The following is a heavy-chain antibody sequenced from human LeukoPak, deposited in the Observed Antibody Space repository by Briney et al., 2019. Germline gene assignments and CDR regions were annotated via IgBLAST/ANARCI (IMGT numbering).Heavy chain of an antibody. J-gene: IGHJ3*02. CDR2: INPNSGGT. D-gene: IGHD1-26*01. CDR1: GYTFTGYY. CDR3: ARARTQGADAFDI. V-gene: IGHV1-2*02. Sequence: ASVKVSFKASGYTFTGYYMHWVRQAPGQGLEWMGWINPNSGGTNYAQKFQGRVTMTRDTSISTAYMELSRLRSDDTAVYYCARARTQGADAFDIWGQGTMVTVSS.